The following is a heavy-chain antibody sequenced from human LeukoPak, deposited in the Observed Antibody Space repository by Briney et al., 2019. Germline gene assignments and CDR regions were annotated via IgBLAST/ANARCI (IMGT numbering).Heavy chain of an antibody. V-gene: IGHV4-4*07. CDR3: ASSALWFGEFNWFDP. CDR1: GGSISSYY. D-gene: IGHD3-10*01. J-gene: IGHJ5*02. Sequence: SETLSLTCTVSGGSISSYYWSWIRQPAGKGLEWIGRIYTSGSTNYNPSLKSRVTISVDTSKNQFSLKLSSVTAADTAVYYCASSALWFGEFNWFDPWGQRTLVTVSS. CDR2: IYTSGST.